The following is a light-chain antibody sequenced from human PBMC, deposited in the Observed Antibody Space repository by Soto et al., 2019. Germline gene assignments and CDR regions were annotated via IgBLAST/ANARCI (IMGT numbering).Light chain of an antibody. CDR3: SSFTSTSTFV. V-gene: IGLV2-14*01. Sequence: QSVLTQPASVSGSPGQSITISCTGTSNDVGGYNYVSWFQQHPGKAPKLLIFEVSNRPSGVSNRFSGSKSGNTASLTISGLQAEDEADYYCSSFTSTSTFVFGNGTNVT. CDR1: SNDVGGYNY. J-gene: IGLJ1*01. CDR2: EVS.